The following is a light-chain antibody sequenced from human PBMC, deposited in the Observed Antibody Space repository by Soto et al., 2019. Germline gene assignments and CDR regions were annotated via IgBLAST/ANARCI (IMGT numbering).Light chain of an antibody. Sequence: DIQMTQSPSTLSASVGDRVTITCRASQSISSWLAWYQQKPGKAPKLLIYMASSLESGVPSRFSGSGSGTEFTLTISSLQPDDFATYYCQQYNSYLYTFGQGTKLEI. CDR3: QQYNSYLYT. J-gene: IGKJ2*01. CDR1: QSISSW. CDR2: MAS. V-gene: IGKV1-5*03.